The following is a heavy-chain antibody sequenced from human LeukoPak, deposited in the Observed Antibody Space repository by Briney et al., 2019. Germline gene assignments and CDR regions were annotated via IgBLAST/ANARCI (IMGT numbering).Heavy chain of an antibody. CDR1: GGSFSNYY. Sequence: SETLSLTCAVYGGSFSNYYWSWIRQPPGKGLEWIGEINHSGSTNYNPSLKSRVTISVDTSKNQFSLKLSSVTAADTAVYYCARGLVIDPWGQEPWSPSPQ. V-gene: IGHV4-34*01. CDR3: ARGLVIDP. J-gene: IGHJ5*02. D-gene: IGHD2/OR15-2a*01. CDR2: INHSGST.